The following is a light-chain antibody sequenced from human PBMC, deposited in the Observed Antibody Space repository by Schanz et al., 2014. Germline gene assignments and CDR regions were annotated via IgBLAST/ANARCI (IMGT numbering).Light chain of an antibody. Sequence: IVLTQSPVTLSLSPGERVTLSCRASQSLASSSLAWYQQKPGQAPRLLIYDASNRATGIPARFSGSGSGTDFTLTISSLQPEDFAVYYCQQRCDWPITFGGGTKVEIK. CDR1: QSLASSS. CDR3: QQRCDWPIT. J-gene: IGKJ4*01. V-gene: IGKV3-11*01. CDR2: DAS.